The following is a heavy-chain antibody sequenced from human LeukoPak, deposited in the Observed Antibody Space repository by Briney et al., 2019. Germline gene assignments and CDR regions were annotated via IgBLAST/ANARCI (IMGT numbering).Heavy chain of an antibody. CDR1: GFTFGDYA. J-gene: IGHJ5*02. D-gene: IGHD3-16*01. CDR3: TRGGLREWFDH. Sequence: AGRSLRLSCTASGFTFGDYAMSWVRQAPGKGLEWVGFIRSKAYGGTTEYAASVKGRFTISRDDSKSIAYLQMNSLKTEDTAVYYCTRGGLREWFDHWGQGTLVTVSS. V-gene: IGHV3-49*04. CDR2: IRSKAYGGTT.